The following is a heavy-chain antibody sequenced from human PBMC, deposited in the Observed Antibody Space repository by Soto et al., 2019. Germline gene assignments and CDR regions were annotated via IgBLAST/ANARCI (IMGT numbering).Heavy chain of an antibody. V-gene: IGHV3-53*02. CDR3: ARASDLTYPSGMDV. CDR2: FYRGGTI. CDR1: GFTVSTTH. Sequence: EVQLVETGGGLIQPGGSLRLSCTVSGFTVSTTHMTWVRQAPRTGLEWVSIFYRGGTIYYTDSVRGRFTISRDSSTNTLYLQMRDLRAEDTAVYYCARASDLTYPSGMDVWGQGTTVTVSS. J-gene: IGHJ6*02.